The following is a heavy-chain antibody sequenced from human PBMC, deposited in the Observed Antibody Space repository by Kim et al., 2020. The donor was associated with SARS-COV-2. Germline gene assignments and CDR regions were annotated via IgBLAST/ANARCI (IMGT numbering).Heavy chain of an antibody. Sequence: SETLSHTCTVSGGSISSGDYYWSWIRQPPGKGLEWIGYIYYSGSTYYNPSLKSGVTISVDTSKNQFSLKLSSVTAADTAVYYCARAEYWAMIVVVVPGAFDIWGQGTMVTVSS. J-gene: IGHJ3*02. CDR3: ARAEYWAMIVVVVPGAFDI. CDR2: IYYSGST. CDR1: GGSISSGDYY. V-gene: IGHV4-30-4*01. D-gene: IGHD3-22*01.